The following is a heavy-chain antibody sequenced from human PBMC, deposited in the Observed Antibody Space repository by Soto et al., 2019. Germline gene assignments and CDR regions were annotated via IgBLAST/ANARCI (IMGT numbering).Heavy chain of an antibody. CDR1: GFTFSSYW. CDR2: IKQDGSEK. CDR3: AREATYSSGWYRVSWFDP. Sequence: GGSLRLSCAASGFTFSSYWMSWVRQAPGKGLEWVANIKQDGSEKYYVDSVKGRFTISRDNAKNSLYLQMNSLRAEDTAVYYCAREATYSSGWYRVSWFDPWGQGTLVTVSS. V-gene: IGHV3-7*01. D-gene: IGHD6-19*01. J-gene: IGHJ5*02.